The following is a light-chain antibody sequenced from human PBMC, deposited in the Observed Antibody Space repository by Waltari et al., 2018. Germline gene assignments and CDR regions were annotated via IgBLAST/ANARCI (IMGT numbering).Light chain of an antibody. CDR3: CSYAGGTAYV. J-gene: IGLJ1*01. CDR2: EAT. CDR1: RSDIGTYNF. V-gene: IGLV2-23*01. Sequence: SALTQPASVSGSPGQSITISCPGPRSDIGTYNFVSWYQEYPGKAPKLIIYEATKRPSGVSDRFSASKSGNTASLTISGLQADDEADYSCCSYAGGTAYVFGTGTRVTVL.